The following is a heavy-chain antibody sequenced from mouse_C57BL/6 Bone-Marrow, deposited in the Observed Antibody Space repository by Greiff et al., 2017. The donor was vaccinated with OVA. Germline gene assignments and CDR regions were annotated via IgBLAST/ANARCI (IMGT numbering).Heavy chain of an antibody. Sequence: QVQLQQSGAELARPGASVKLSCKASGYTFTSYGISWVKQRTGQGLEWIGEIYPRSGNTYYNEKFKGQATLTADKSSSTAYMELRSLTSEDSAVYFCARGDYGSSYRGYWYFDVWGTGTTVTVSS. V-gene: IGHV1-81*01. CDR1: GYTFTSYG. CDR3: ARGDYGSSYRGYWYFDV. J-gene: IGHJ1*03. D-gene: IGHD1-1*01. CDR2: IYPRSGNT.